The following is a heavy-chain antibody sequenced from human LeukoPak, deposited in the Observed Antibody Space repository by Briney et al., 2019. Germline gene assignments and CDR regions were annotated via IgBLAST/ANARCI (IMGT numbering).Heavy chain of an antibody. CDR2: IPNDGANK. CDR3: ASLRTDY. J-gene: IGHJ4*02. V-gene: IGHV3-30-3*02. CDR1: GFTFGSYA. Sequence: PGVSLRLSCAASGFTFGSYAMHWVRQPPGKGLEWVAVIPNDGANKYYTASVKGRFTLSRDNSKNMLYLQMNSLRPDDTAVYYCASLRTDYWGQGTLVTVSS.